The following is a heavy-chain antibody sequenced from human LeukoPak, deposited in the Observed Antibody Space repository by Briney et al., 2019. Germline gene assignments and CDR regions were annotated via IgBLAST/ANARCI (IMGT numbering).Heavy chain of an antibody. Sequence: PSETLSLTCTLSGGSISSSSYYWAWIRQPPGKGLGWIGSIYYSGSTYYNPSLKSRVTISVDTSKNQFSLKLNSVTAADTAVYYCAKHSRSGYSAYENAFDIWGQGTMVTVSS. J-gene: IGHJ3*02. CDR3: AKHSRSGYSAYENAFDI. D-gene: IGHD5-12*01. V-gene: IGHV4-39*01. CDR2: IYYSGST. CDR1: GGSISSSSYY.